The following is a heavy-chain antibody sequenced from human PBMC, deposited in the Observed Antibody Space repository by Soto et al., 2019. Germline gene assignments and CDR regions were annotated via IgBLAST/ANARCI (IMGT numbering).Heavy chain of an antibody. D-gene: IGHD3-16*01. V-gene: IGHV4-30-4*01. CDR1: GGSISSGDYY. J-gene: IGHJ3*02. CDR2: IYYSGST. CDR3: ARAGGVPNAFDI. Sequence: SETLSLTCTVSGGSISSGDYYWSSIRQPPGKGLEWIGYIYYSGSTYYNPSLKSRVTISVDTSKNQFSLKLSSVTAADTAVYYCARAGGVPNAFDIWGQGTMVTVSS.